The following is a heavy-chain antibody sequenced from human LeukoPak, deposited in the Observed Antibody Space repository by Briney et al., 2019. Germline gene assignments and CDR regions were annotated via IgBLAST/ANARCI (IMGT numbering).Heavy chain of an antibody. CDR1: GFTFSDYY. CDR3: ARDVTGTLFD. Sequence: GGSLRLSCAASGFTFSDYYMSWVRQAPGKGLEWVSVIYSGGSTYYADSVKGRFTISRDNSKNTLYLQMNSLRAEDTAVYYCARDVTGTLFDWGQGTLVTVSS. V-gene: IGHV3-66*01. D-gene: IGHD1-20*01. J-gene: IGHJ4*02. CDR2: IYSGGST.